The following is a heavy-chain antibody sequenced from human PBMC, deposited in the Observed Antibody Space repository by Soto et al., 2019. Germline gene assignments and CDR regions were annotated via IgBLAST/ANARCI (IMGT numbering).Heavy chain of an antibody. CDR3: VRGDGDYNDGNGYLARH. J-gene: IGHJ4*02. CDR1: GFTFSSYA. Sequence: GGSLRLSCAASGFTFSSYAMSWVRQAPGKGLEWISAITNSGGSTYYADSVKGRFTISRDNSKNTLYLQMNSLRAEDTAVYYCVRGDGDYNDGNGYLARHWGQGTLVTVSS. D-gene: IGHD5-18*01. CDR2: ITNSGGST. V-gene: IGHV3-23*01.